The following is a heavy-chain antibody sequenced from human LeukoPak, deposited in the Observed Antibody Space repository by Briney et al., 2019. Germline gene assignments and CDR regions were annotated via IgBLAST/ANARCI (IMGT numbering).Heavy chain of an antibody. CDR3: ARDYDSFDY. V-gene: IGHV3-48*02. D-gene: IGHD3-9*01. Sequence: GGSLRLSCAASGFTFSSYGMSWVRQAPGKGLEWVSYISSDSTTIYYADSVKGRFTISRDNAKSSLCLQMNSLRNEDAAVYYCARDYDSFDYWGQGILVTVSS. CDR1: GFTFSSYG. J-gene: IGHJ4*02. CDR2: ISSDSTTI.